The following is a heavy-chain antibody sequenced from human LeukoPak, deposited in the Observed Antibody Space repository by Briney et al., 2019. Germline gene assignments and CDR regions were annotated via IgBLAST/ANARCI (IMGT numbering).Heavy chain of an antibody. CDR2: ISAYNGNT. D-gene: IGHD3-9*01. CDR3: ARAQGYYDILTGPDDY. CDR1: GYTFTSYG. Sequence: ASVKVSCKASGYTFTSYGISWVRQAPGQGLEWMGWISAYNGNTNYAQKLQGRVTMTTDTSTSTVYMELSSLRSEDTAVYYCARAQGYYDILTGPDDYWGQGTLVTVSS. J-gene: IGHJ4*02. V-gene: IGHV1-18*01.